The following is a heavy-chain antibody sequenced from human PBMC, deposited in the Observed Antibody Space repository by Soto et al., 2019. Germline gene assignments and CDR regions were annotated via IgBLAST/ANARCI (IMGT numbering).Heavy chain of an antibody. V-gene: IGHV1-3*01. D-gene: IGHD3-22*01. CDR1: GGTFSSDS. CDR3: ARGRDSSGYSPVDY. CDR2: INGGSGDT. J-gene: IGHJ4*02. Sequence: ASVKVSCKASGGTFSSDSFSWVRQAPGQRLEWMGWINGGSGDTKHSQKFQGRVTITRDTSASTTYVELSSLRSEDSAVYYCARGRDSSGYSPVDYWGQGTLVTVSS.